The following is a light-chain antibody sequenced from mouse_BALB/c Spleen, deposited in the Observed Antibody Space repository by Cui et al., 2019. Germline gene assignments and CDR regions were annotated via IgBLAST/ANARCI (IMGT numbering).Light chain of an antibody. CDR1: QDINKY. J-gene: IGKJ5*01. CDR3: LQDDKFLLLT. V-gene: IGKV19-93*01. Sequence: DIHMTQSRSSLSPSLGGKVTITCKASQDINKYIAWDQHKPGKGPRLLIHYTSTLQPGIPSRFSGSGAGRDYSFSISNLEAEDIATYYCLQDDKFLLLTFGAGTKLELK. CDR2: YTS.